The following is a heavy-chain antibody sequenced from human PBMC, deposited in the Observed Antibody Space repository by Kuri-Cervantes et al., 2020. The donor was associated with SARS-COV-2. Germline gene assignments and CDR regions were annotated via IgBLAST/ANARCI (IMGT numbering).Heavy chain of an antibody. CDR3: ARDGWSGSNGAFDI. Sequence: SETLSLTCAVSGGSISSGGYSWSWIRQPPGKGLEWVGYIYHSGSTYYNPSLKSRVTMSVDTSKNQFSLKLSSVTAADTAVYYCARDGWSGSNGAFDIWGQGTMVTVSS. D-gene: IGHD1-26*01. V-gene: IGHV4-30-2*01. CDR2: IYHSGST. CDR1: GGSISSGGYS. J-gene: IGHJ3*02.